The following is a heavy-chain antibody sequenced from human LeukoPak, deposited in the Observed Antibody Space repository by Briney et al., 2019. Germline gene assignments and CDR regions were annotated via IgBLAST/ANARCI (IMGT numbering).Heavy chain of an antibody. CDR1: GGSISSYY. D-gene: IGHD3-3*01. J-gene: IGHJ4*02. Sequence: SETLSLTCTVSGGSISSYYWSWIRQPPGKGLEWIGYIYYSGSTNYNPSLKSRVTISVDTSKNQFSLKLSSVTAADTAVYYCARASGGLRRIFGVVPAGIYYFDYWGQGTLVTVSS. CDR3: ARASGGLRRIFGVVPAGIYYFDY. V-gene: IGHV4-59*08. CDR2: IYYSGST.